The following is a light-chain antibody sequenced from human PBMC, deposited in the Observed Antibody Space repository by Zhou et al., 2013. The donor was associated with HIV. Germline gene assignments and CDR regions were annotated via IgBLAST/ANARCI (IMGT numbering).Light chain of an antibody. J-gene: IGKJ4*01. V-gene: IGKV1-5*03. CDR2: KAS. CDR1: QSTNSW. Sequence: DIQMTQSPSTLSASVGDRVTITCRASQSTNSWLAWYQHKPGKAPKLLIYKASSLESGVPSRFSGSGSGTEFTLTISSLQPDDFATYYCQQSYTTPLTFGGGTKVEIK. CDR3: QQSYTTPLT.